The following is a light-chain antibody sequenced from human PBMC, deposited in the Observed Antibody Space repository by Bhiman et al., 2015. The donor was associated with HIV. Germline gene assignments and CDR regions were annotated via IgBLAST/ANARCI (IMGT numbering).Light chain of an antibody. Sequence: QSALTQPASVSGSPGQSITISCTGTSSDVGGYNYVSWHQQYPGKAPRLIIYDVSERPSEVSNRFSGAKSGNTASLTISGLQAEDEADYYCTSYTISSLYVFGTGTKVTVL. J-gene: IGLJ1*01. CDR1: SSDVGGYNY. V-gene: IGLV2-14*01. CDR3: TSYTISSLYV. CDR2: DVS.